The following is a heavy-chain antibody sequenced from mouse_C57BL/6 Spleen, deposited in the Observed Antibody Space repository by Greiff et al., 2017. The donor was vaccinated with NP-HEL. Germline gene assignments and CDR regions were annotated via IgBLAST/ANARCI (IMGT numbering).Heavy chain of an antibody. CDR3: AREGVYYDYDWFAY. CDR1: GYTFTSYW. Sequence: QVQLQQPGTELVKPGASVKLSCKASGYTFTSYWMHWVKQRPGQGLEWIGNINPGNGGTNYNEKFKNKATLTVDKSSSTAYMQLSSLTSEDSAVYYCAREGVYYDYDWFAYWGQGTLVTVSA. D-gene: IGHD2-4*01. J-gene: IGHJ3*01. V-gene: IGHV1-53*01. CDR2: INPGNGGT.